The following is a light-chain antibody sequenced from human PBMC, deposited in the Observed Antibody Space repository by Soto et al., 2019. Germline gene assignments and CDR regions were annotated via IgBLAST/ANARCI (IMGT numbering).Light chain of an antibody. V-gene: IGLV2-14*03. Sequence: QSALTQPASVSGSPGQSITISCTGTSSDIGGYNYVSWYQHHPGKAPKLMIFDVSNRPSGVSNRFSGSKSGNTASLTISGLQAEDEADYYCSSYTSTMPFGGGTQLTVL. CDR1: SSDIGGYNY. CDR2: DVS. J-gene: IGLJ2*01. CDR3: SSYTSTMP.